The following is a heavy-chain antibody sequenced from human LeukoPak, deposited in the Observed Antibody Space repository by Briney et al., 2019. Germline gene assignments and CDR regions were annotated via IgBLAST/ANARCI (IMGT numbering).Heavy chain of an antibody. CDR2: IIPIFGTA. Sequence: SVKVSCKASGYTFTGYYMHWVRQAPGQGLEWMGGIIPIFGTANYAQKFQGRVTITADKSTSTAYMELSSLRSEDTAVYYCARRRGSWSFDYWGQGTLVTVSS. CDR3: ARRRGSWSFDY. J-gene: IGHJ4*02. D-gene: IGHD1-26*01. CDR1: GYTFTGYY. V-gene: IGHV1-69*06.